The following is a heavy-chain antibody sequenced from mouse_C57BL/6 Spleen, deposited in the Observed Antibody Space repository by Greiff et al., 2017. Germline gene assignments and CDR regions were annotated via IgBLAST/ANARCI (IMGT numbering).Heavy chain of an antibody. D-gene: IGHD3-2*02. V-gene: IGHV2-6-1*01. CDR2: IWSDGST. Sequence: VKLMESGPGLVAPSQSLSITCTVSGFSLTSYGVHWVRQPPGKGLEWLVVIWSDGSTTYNSAHKSRLSISKDNSKSQVFLKMNSLQTDDTAMYYCARHPDSSGYRDYAMDDWGQGTSVTVSS. J-gene: IGHJ4*01. CDR3: ARHPDSSGYRDYAMDD. CDR1: GFSLTSYG.